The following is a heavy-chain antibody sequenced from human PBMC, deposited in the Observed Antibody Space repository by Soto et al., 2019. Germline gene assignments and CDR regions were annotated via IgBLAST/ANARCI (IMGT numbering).Heavy chain of an antibody. CDR2: ISAYNGNT. J-gene: IGHJ5*02. Sequence: QVQLVQSGAEVKKPGASVKVSCKASGYTFTSYGISWVRQAPGQGLEWMGWISAYNGNTNYAQKPQGRVTMTTDTTTSPAYMELRSRSSDDTAVYYCARVQAVITTDWFDPWGQGTLVTVSS. CDR1: GYTFTSYG. D-gene: IGHD3-22*01. CDR3: ARVQAVITTDWFDP. V-gene: IGHV1-18*01.